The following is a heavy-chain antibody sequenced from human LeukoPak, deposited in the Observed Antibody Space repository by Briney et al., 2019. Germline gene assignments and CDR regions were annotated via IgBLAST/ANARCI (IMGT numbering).Heavy chain of an antibody. CDR2: INPNGGGT. CDR3: ARSFCGGDCYFDY. D-gene: IGHD2-21*01. V-gene: IGHV1-2*02. J-gene: IGHJ4*02. Sequence: ASVKVSCKASGCTFTGYYIHWVRQAPGQGLEWMGWINPNGGGTDYAQKFQGRVTMTRDTSISTANMELSRLRSDDTAVYHCARSFCGGDCYFDYWGQGTLVTVSS. CDR1: GCTFTGYY.